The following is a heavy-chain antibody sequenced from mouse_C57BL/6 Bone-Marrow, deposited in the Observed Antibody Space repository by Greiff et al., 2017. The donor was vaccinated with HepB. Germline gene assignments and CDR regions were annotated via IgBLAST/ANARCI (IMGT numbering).Heavy chain of an antibody. J-gene: IGHJ1*03. D-gene: IGHD3-3*01. Sequence: VQLVESGPGLVQPSQRLSITCTVSGFLLTSYGVHWVRQSPGKGVEWLGVIWSGGSTDYNAAFISRLSISKDDSKSQVFFKMNSLQADDTAIYYCARRGCPGYFDVWGTGTTVTVSS. V-gene: IGHV2-2*01. CDR3: ARRGCPGYFDV. CDR1: GFLLTSYG. CDR2: IWSGGST.